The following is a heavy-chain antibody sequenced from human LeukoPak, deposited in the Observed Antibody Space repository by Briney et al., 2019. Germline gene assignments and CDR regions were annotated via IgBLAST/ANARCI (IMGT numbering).Heavy chain of an antibody. V-gene: IGHV4-61*02. Sequence: SETLSPTCTVSGGSISSGSYYWSWIRQPAGKGLEWIGRIYTSGSTNYNPSLKSRVTISVDTSKNQFSLKLSSVTAADTAVYYCAREVERYSSGWADYWGQGTLVTVSP. D-gene: IGHD6-19*01. CDR2: IYTSGST. J-gene: IGHJ4*02. CDR1: GGSISSGSYY. CDR3: AREVERYSSGWADY.